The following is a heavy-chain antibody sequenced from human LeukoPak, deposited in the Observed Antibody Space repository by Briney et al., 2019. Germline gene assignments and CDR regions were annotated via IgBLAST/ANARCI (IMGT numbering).Heavy chain of an antibody. CDR3: ARGNDYDILTGQHDAFDI. Sequence: SETLSLTCTVSGGSVSSGSYYWSWIRQPPGKGLEWIGYIYYSGSTNYNPSLKSRVTISVDTSKNQFSLKLSSVTAADTAVYYCARGNDYDILTGQHDAFDIWGQGTMVTVSS. J-gene: IGHJ3*02. V-gene: IGHV4-61*01. CDR2: IYYSGST. D-gene: IGHD3-9*01. CDR1: GGSVSSGSYY.